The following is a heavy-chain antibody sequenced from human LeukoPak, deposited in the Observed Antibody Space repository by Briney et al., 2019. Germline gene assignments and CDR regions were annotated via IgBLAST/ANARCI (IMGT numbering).Heavy chain of an antibody. D-gene: IGHD1-1*01. CDR1: GGSITSSSYY. CDR2: IYYSGNT. J-gene: IGHJ4*02. CDR3: ARPNWNDLHFDY. V-gene: IGHV4-39*07. Sequence: SETLSLTCTVSGGSITSSSYYWGWIRQPPGKGLEWIGSIYYSGNTYYNPSLKSRVTISVDTSKNQSSLRLSSVTAADTAVYYCARPNWNDLHFDYWGRGTLVTVSS.